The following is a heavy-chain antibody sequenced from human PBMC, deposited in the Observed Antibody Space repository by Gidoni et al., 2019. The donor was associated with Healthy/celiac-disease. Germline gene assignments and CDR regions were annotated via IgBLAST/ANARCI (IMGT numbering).Heavy chain of an antibody. V-gene: IGHV3-43*01. CDR1: GFPFDDYT. CDR3: AKAVLSSWYDLDY. Sequence: EVQLVESGGVVVQPGGSLRLSCAASGFPFDDYTMHWVRQAPGKGLEWVSLISWDGGSTYYADSVKGRFTISRDNSKNSLYLQMNSLRTEDTALYYCAKAVLSSWYDLDYWGQGTLVTVSS. J-gene: IGHJ4*02. D-gene: IGHD6-13*01. CDR2: ISWDGGST.